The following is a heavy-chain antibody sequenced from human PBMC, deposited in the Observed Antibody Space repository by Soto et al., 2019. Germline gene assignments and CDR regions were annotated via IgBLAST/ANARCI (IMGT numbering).Heavy chain of an antibody. CDR2: IYYSGST. D-gene: IGHD5-12*01. CDR3: ARVIGRVVAQGFAFDI. CDR1: GGSISSYY. V-gene: IGHV4-59*01. J-gene: IGHJ3*02. Sequence: SETLSLTCTVSGGSISSYYWSWIRQPPGKGLEWIGYIYYSGSTNYNPSLKSRVTISVDTSKNQFSLKLSSVTAADTAVYYCARVIGRVVAQGFAFDIWGQGTMVTVSS.